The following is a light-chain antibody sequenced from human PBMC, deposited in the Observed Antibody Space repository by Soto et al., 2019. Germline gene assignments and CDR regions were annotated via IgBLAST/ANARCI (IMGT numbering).Light chain of an antibody. CDR1: QNINNY. J-gene: IGKJ1*01. Sequence: DIELTQSPPSLAASVGDRVTITCRARQNINNYLIWYQQKPGKAPQLLIYGASILQSGVTSRFSGSASGTDFTLTIGSLQPEDFATYYCQESYSVPGTFGQGTKVEI. CDR3: QESYSVPGT. V-gene: IGKV1-39*01. CDR2: GAS.